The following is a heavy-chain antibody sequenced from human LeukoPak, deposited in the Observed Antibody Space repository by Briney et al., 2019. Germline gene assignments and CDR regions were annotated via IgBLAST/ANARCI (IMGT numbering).Heavy chain of an antibody. CDR2: ISGSGGST. Sequence: PGGSLRLSCAASGFTFSSYAMSWVRQAPGKGLEWVSAISGSGGSTYYADSVKGRFTISRDNSKNTLYLRMNSLRAEDTAVYYCAKDIAAAGSPDYWGQGTLVTVSS. D-gene: IGHD6-13*01. V-gene: IGHV3-23*01. CDR1: GFTFSSYA. J-gene: IGHJ4*02. CDR3: AKDIAAAGSPDY.